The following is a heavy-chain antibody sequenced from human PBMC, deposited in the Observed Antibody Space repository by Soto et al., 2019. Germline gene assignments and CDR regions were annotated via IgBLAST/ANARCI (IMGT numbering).Heavy chain of an antibody. CDR3: ARSPEPTVTPFDY. CDR2: IYYSGST. CDR1: GGSISSGGYY. Sequence: QVQLQESGPGLVKPSQTLSLTCTVSGGSISSGGYYWSWIRQHPGKGLEWIGYIYYSGSTYYNPSLKSRATXSXDXXKNQFSLKLSSVTAADTAVYYCARSPEPTVTPFDYWGQGTLVTVSS. J-gene: IGHJ4*02. D-gene: IGHD4-17*01. V-gene: IGHV4-31*03.